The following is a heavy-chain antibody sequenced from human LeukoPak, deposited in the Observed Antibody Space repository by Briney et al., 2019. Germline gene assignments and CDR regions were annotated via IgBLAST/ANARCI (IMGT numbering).Heavy chain of an antibody. D-gene: IGHD5-18*01. J-gene: IGHJ4*02. CDR1: GGSVSSSRYY. CDR2: IYYSGST. Sequence: SETLSLTCTVSGGSVSSSRYYWGWIRQPPGQGLEWIGSIYYSGSTYNNPSLKSRVTISIATSKNQFSLKVSSVTAADTAVYYCARRNGYPFFDSWGQGTLVTVSS. V-gene: IGHV4-39*01. CDR3: ARRNGYPFFDS.